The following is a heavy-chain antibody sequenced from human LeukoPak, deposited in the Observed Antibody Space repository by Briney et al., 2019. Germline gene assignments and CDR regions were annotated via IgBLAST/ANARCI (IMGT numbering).Heavy chain of an antibody. V-gene: IGHV3-21*01. J-gene: IGHJ4*02. CDR1: GFTFSSYS. D-gene: IGHD5-18*01. CDR2: ISSSSSYV. CDR3: AREGGYSYVQSFDY. Sequence: GGSLRLSCAASGFTFSSYSMNWVRQAPGKGLEWVSSISSSSSYVYYADSVKGRFTISRDNAKNSLYLQMNSLRAEDTAVYYCAREGGYSYVQSFDYWGQGTLVTVSS.